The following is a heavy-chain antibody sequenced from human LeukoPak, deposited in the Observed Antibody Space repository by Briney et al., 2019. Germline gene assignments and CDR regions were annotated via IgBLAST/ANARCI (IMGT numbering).Heavy chain of an antibody. CDR1: GYTFTNYG. V-gene: IGHV1-18*01. D-gene: IGHD3-22*01. CDR3: ARDSTAYYYDSSGCDY. J-gene: IGHJ4*02. CDR2: ISAYNGNT. Sequence: GASVKVSCKASGYTFTNYGISWVRQAPGQGLEWVGWISAYNGNTNYEQKLQDRVTMTTDTSTSTAYMDLRSLRSDDTAVYYCARDSTAYYYDSSGCDYWGQGTLVTVSS.